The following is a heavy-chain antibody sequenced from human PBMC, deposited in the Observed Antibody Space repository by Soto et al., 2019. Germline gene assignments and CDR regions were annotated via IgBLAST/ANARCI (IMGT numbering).Heavy chain of an antibody. CDR2: IYYRGNT. CDR3: PTLDGLATISYYFDF. J-gene: IGHJ4*02. D-gene: IGHD6-6*01. CDR1: GDSINSDKYY. V-gene: IGHV4-39*01. Sequence: PSETLSLTCSVSGDSINSDKYYWGWIRQPPGKGLEWIGSIYYRGNTYYNPSLQTRVTIPLDKSKSQFSLRLNSVTAADSAVYFCPTLDGLATISYYFDFWGQGAQVTVSS.